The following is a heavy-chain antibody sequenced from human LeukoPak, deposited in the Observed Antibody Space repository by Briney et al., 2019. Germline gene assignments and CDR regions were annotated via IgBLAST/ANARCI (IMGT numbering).Heavy chain of an antibody. CDR2: LYSGGNT. CDR1: GFTFSSYA. J-gene: IGHJ2*01. Sequence: PGGSLRLSCAASGFTFSSYAMSWVRQAPGKGLEWVSVLYSGGNTFYRDSVKGRFAISRDDSKNTLYLQMNSLRAEDTAMYYCARDRAYFDIWGRGTLVAVSS. V-gene: IGHV3-53*01. CDR3: ARDRAYFDI.